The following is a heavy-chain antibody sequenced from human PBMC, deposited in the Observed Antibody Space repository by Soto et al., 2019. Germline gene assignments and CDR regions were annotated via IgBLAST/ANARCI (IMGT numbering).Heavy chain of an antibody. V-gene: IGHV4-31*03. Sequence: QVQLQESGPGLVKPSQTLSLTCTVSGGSISSGGYYWSWIRPHPGKGLEWIGYIYYSGSTYYNPSLKRRLTISVDTSKNQFSLKLSSVTAADTAVYYCARMVAATNIYYYYYVMDVWGQGTTVTGSS. J-gene: IGHJ6*02. CDR1: GGSISSGGYY. CDR2: IYYSGST. CDR3: ARMVAATNIYYYYYVMDV. D-gene: IGHD2-15*01.